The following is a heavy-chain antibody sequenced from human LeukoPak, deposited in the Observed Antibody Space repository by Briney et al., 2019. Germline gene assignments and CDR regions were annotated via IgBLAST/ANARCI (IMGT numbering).Heavy chain of an antibody. CDR1: GFTFSSYV. CDR2: ISGSGSST. J-gene: IGHJ4*02. Sequence: GGSLRLSCAASGFTFSSYVMRWVRQAPGRGVEWVSAISGSGSSTYYADSVKDRFTISRHNSKNTLYLQTNSLRAEDTAVYYCARGGAEVNYWGPGTLVTVSS. CDR3: ARGGAEVNY. D-gene: IGHD3-16*01. V-gene: IGHV3-23*01.